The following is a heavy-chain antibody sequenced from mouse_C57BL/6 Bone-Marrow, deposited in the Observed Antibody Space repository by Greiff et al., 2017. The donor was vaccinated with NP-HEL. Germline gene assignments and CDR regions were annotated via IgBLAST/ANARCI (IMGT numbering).Heavy chain of an antibody. V-gene: IGHV1-82*01. J-gene: IGHJ3*01. CDR1: GYAFSSSW. CDR2: IYPGDGDT. Sequence: VKLMESGPELVKPGASVKISCKASGYAFSSSWMNWVKQRPGKGLEWIGRIYPGDGDTNYNGKFKGKATLTADKSSSTAYMQLSSLTSEDSAVYFCARSGWAWFAYWGQGTLVTVSA. CDR3: ARSGWAWFAY. D-gene: IGHD3-3*01.